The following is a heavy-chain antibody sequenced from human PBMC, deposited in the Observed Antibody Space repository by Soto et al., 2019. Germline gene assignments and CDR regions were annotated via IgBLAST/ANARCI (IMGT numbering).Heavy chain of an antibody. V-gene: IGHV3-23*01. CDR1: GFTFSSYA. J-gene: IGHJ4*02. CDR3: AKTAKPGTHLFYFDS. D-gene: IGHD1-1*01. Sequence: GESLKISCATSGFTFSSYAMSWVRQTPGKGLEWVSAISGSGGSTYYADSVKGRLTISRDNSKNTLYLQMNSLRAEDAAVYHCAKTAKPGTHLFYFDSWGLGTLVTVSS. CDR2: ISGSGGST.